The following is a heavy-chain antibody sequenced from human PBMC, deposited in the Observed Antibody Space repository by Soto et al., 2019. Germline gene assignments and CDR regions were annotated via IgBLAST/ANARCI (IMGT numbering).Heavy chain of an antibody. CDR3: AQCLLGVNYYYGMDV. Sequence: GASVQVSCKASGGTFSSYAINWVRQAPGQGLEWMGGIIPIFATADYAQKFQGRVTITADESTSTAYMELSSLRSEDTAVYYCAQCLLGVNYYYGMDVWGQGTTVTVSS. CDR1: GGTFSSYA. CDR2: IIPIFATA. D-gene: IGHD3-16*01. J-gene: IGHJ6*02. V-gene: IGHV1-69*13.